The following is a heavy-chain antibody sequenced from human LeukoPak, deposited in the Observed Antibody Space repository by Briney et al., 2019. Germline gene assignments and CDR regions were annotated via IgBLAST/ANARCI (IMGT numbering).Heavy chain of an antibody. V-gene: IGHV3-23*01. Sequence: GGSLRLSCSASGFTFSSYAMSWVRQAPGKGLEWVSAISGSGGSTYYADSVKGRFTISRDNSKNTLYLQMNSLRAEDTAVYYCAKGLGDIVVVPAAIGAFDIWGQGTMVTVSS. J-gene: IGHJ3*02. CDR1: GFTFSSYA. D-gene: IGHD2-2*02. CDR2: ISGSGGST. CDR3: AKGLGDIVVVPAAIGAFDI.